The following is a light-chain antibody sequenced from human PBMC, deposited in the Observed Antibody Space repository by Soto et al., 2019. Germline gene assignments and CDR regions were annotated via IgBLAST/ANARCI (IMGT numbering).Light chain of an antibody. CDR2: EVS. CDR3: SSYAGSNNLV. CDR1: SSDVGGYNY. J-gene: IGLJ2*01. Sequence: QSVLTQPPSASGSPGQSVTIACTGTSSDVGGYNYVSWYHQHPGKAPKLMIYEVSKRPSGVPDLFSGSKSGTTASLTVPGRQAEDEAHYFWSSYAGSNNLVFGGGTKLNVL. V-gene: IGLV2-8*01.